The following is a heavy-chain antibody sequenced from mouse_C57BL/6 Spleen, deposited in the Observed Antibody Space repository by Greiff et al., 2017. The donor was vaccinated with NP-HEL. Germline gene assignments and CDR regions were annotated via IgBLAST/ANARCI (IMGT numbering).Heavy chain of an antibody. CDR2: IYPGSGST. CDR1: GYTFTSYW. Sequence: QVHVKQSGAELVKPGASVKMSCKASGYTFTSYWITWVKQRPGQGLEWIGDIYPGSGSTNYNEKFKSKATLTVDTSSSTAYMQLSSLTSEDSAVYYCARERGNDYGSSYEDYWGQGTTLTVSS. CDR3: ARERGNDYGSSYEDY. V-gene: IGHV1-55*01. J-gene: IGHJ2*01. D-gene: IGHD1-1*01.